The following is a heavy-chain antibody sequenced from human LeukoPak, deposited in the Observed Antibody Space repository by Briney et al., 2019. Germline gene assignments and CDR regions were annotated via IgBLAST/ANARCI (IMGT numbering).Heavy chain of an antibody. D-gene: IGHD3-22*01. J-gene: IGHJ6*02. CDR3: ARARNYYDSSGYAYYYYGMDV. CDR2: INTNTGSP. V-gene: IGHV7-4-1*02. CDR1: GYTFTSYA. Sequence: ASVKVSCKASGYTFTSYAMNWVRQAPGQGLEWMGWINTNTGSPTYAQGFTGRFVFSLDTSVSTAYLQISSLKAEDTAVYYCARARNYYDSSGYAYYYYGMDVWGQGTTVTVSS.